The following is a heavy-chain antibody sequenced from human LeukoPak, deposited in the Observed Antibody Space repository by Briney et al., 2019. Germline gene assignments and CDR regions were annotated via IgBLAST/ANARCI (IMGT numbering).Heavy chain of an antibody. J-gene: IGHJ5*02. CDR3: ARGVLIGGWGRRRWFDP. V-gene: IGHV4-34*01. CDR2: INHSGST. D-gene: IGHD6-19*01. Sequence: SETLSLTCAVYGGSFSGYYWSWIRQPPGKGLEWIGEINHSGSTNYNPSLKSRVTISVDTSKNQFSLKLSSVTAADTAVYYCARGVLIGGWGRRRWFDPWGQGTLVTVPS. CDR1: GGSFSGYY.